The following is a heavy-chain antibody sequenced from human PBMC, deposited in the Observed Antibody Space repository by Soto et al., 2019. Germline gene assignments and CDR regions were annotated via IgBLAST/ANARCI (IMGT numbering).Heavy chain of an antibody. D-gene: IGHD4-4*01. Sequence: SETLSLTCTVSAGSISSSIYYWGWVRHPPGNGLGWIGSIYYIGSNYYNPSLKSRVTISVDTSKNQFSLKLSSVTAADTAVYYCAIQPPSMTTVTEDHYHNGMYVWGQRPPSTVS. CDR2: IYYIGSN. V-gene: IGHV4-39*01. J-gene: IGHJ6*02. CDR1: AGSISSSIYY. CDR3: AIQPPSMTTVTEDHYHNGMYV.